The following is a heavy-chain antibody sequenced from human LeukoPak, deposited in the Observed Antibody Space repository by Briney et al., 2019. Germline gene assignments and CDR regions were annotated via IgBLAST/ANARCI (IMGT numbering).Heavy chain of an antibody. CDR1: GYTFSSYD. CDR3: ARSQYELSYFDY. D-gene: IGHD1-26*01. Sequence: ASVKVSCKASGYTFSSYDINWVRQAPGQGLEWMGWINPNTGGTNYAQKFQGRVTMTRDTSISTAYMELSRLRSDDPAVYYCARSQYELSYFDYWGQGTLVTVSS. V-gene: IGHV1-2*02. CDR2: INPNTGGT. J-gene: IGHJ4*02.